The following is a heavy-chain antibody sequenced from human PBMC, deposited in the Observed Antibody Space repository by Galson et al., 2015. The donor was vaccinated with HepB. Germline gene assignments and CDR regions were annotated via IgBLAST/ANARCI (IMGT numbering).Heavy chain of an antibody. CDR1: GFTFSGSA. J-gene: IGHJ4*02. CDR2: IRSKANSYAT. V-gene: IGHV3-73*01. Sequence: SLRLSCAASGFTFSGSAMHWVRQASGKGLEWVGRIRSKANSYATAYAASVKGRFTISRDDSKNTAYLQMNSLKTEDTAVYYCTRRILRRDYSGDYWGQGTLVTVSS. D-gene: IGHD4-17*01. CDR3: TRRILRRDYSGDY.